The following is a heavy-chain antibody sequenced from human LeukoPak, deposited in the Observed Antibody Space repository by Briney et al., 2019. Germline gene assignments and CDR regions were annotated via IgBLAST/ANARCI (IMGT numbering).Heavy chain of an antibody. CDR3: ARGPGSSGGAYVGDY. CDR1: GFTFSYHW. D-gene: IGHD3-22*01. V-gene: IGHV3-74*01. CDR2: IDGGGSST. Sequence: GGSLRLSCGASGFTFSYHWMHWVRQVPGKGLVWVSRIDGGGSSTSYAHSVKGRFSISRDYAKSTLYLQMSSLRAEDTAVYYCARGPGSSGGAYVGDYWGPGTLVTVSS. J-gene: IGHJ4*01.